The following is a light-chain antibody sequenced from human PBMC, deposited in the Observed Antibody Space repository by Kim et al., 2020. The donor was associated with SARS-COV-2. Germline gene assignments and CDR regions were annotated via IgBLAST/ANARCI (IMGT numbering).Light chain of an antibody. CDR3: QQSYSTPPT. CDR2: AAS. Sequence: AAVEDNVTMPCRASKSISSYLNWYQKKPGKAPKLLIYAASSLQSGVPSRFSGSGSGTDFTLTISSLQPEDFATYYCQQSYSTPPTFGKGTRLEIK. CDR1: KSISSY. J-gene: IGKJ5*01. V-gene: IGKV1-39*01.